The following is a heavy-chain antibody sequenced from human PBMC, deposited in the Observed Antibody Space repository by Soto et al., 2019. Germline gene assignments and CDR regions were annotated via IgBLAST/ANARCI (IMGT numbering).Heavy chain of an antibody. D-gene: IGHD3-22*01. V-gene: IGHV3-30*18. CDR2: ISYDGSNK. Sequence: PGGSLRLSCAASGFAFSSYGMHWVRQAPGKGLEWVAVISYDGSNKYYADSVKGRFTISRDNSKNTLYLQMNSLRAEDTAVYYCAKDSYYYDSSGYYPGSYWGQGTLVTVSS. J-gene: IGHJ4*02. CDR3: AKDSYYYDSSGYYPGSY. CDR1: GFAFSSYG.